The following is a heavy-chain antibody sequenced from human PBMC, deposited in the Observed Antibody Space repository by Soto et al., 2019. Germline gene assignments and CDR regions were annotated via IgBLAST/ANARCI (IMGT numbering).Heavy chain of an antibody. Sequence: GESLKISCKGSGYSFTSYWISWVRQMPGKGLEWMGRIYPSDSYTNYSPSFQGHVTISADKSISTAYLQSSSLKASDTAMHYCPTLTLEPEGPGMDDNWLDPWGQRTRVTVSS. J-gene: IGHJ5*02. CDR2: IYPSDSYT. CDR1: GYSFTSYW. V-gene: IGHV5-10-1*01. CDR3: PTLTLEPEGPGMDDNWLDP. D-gene: IGHD5-18*01.